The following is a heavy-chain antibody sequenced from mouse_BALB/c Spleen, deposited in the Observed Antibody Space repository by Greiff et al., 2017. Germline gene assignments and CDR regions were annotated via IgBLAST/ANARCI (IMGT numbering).Heavy chain of an antibody. Sequence: VQLQQSGPGLVAPSQSLSITCTVSGFSLTSYDISWIRQPPGKGLEWLGVLWTGGGTNYNSAFMSRLSISKDNSKSQVFLKMNSLQTDDTAIYYCVRDRYGSSSWFAYWGQGTLVTVSA. V-gene: IGHV2-9-2*01. CDR3: VRDRYGSSSWFAY. J-gene: IGHJ3*01. CDR2: LWTGGGT. D-gene: IGHD1-1*01. CDR1: GFSLTSYD.